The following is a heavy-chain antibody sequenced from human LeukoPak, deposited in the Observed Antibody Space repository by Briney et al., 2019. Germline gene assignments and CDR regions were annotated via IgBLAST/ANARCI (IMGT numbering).Heavy chain of an antibody. CDR3: AGTYYYDSSGYYLYSL. V-gene: IGHV4-59*01. J-gene: IGHJ4*02. CDR2: IYYSGST. Sequence: SETLSLTCTVSGGSISSYYWSWIRQPPGKGLEWIGYIYYSGSTNYNPSLKSRVTISVDTSKNQFSLKLSSVTAADTAVYYCAGTYYYDSSGYYLYSLWGQGTLVTVSS. CDR1: GGSISSYY. D-gene: IGHD3-22*01.